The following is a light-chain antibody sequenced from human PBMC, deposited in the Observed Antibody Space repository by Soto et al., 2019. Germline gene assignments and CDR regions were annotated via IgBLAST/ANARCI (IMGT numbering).Light chain of an antibody. CDR2: EVS. CDR3: CSFTSSTTYV. CDR1: SSDVGAYNY. Sequence: QSVLTQPASVSGSLGQSITISCTGTSSDVGAYNYVSWYPQQPGKDPKLMISEVSNRPSGVSNRFSGSKSGNTASLIISGLQAADEADYYCCSFTSSTTYVFGTGSKVTVL. V-gene: IGLV2-14*01. J-gene: IGLJ1*01.